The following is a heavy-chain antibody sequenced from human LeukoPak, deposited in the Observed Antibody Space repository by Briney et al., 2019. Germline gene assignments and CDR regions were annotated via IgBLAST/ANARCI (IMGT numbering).Heavy chain of an antibody. Sequence: GGSLRLSCAASGFTFSDYYMSWIRQAPGKGLEWVSYISSSGSTIYYAHSVKGRFTISRDNAKNSLYLQMNSLRAEDTAVYYCARPPSRDFWSGYLIDWGQGTLVTVSS. CDR1: GFTFSDYY. V-gene: IGHV3-11*01. CDR3: ARPPSRDFWSGYLID. CDR2: ISSSGSTI. D-gene: IGHD3-3*01. J-gene: IGHJ4*02.